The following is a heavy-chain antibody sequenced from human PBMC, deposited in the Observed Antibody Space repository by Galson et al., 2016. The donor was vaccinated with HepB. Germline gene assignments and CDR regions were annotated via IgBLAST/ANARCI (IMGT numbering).Heavy chain of an antibody. CDR1: NGSLSSNY. V-gene: IGHV4-34*01. D-gene: IGHD3-3*01. Sequence: SETLSLTCGVYNGSLSSNYWSWIRQSPGKGLEWIGEINHSGTTNYNPSLKSRATISLDTPKNQISLKLTSVTAADTALYYCARLVFWSGYYAFDMWGPGTMVTVSS. CDR3: ARLVFWSGYYAFDM. CDR2: INHSGTT. J-gene: IGHJ3*02.